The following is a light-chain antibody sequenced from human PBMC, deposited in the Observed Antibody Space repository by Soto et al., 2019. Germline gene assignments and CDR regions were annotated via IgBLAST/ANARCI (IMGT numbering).Light chain of an antibody. Sequence: QSALTQPRSVSGSPGQSVAISCTGGSSDDGGYNFVSWYQLHPGKAPKLMIYDVSKRPSGVPDRFSGSKSGNTASRTISGLQAQDEADYYCCSYAGSYTWLFGGGSKLTVL. CDR3: CSYAGSYTWL. J-gene: IGLJ3*02. CDR1: SSDDGGYNF. CDR2: DVS. V-gene: IGLV2-11*01.